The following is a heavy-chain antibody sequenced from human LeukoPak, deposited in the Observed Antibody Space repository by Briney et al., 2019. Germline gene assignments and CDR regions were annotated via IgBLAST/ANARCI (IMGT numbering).Heavy chain of an antibody. V-gene: IGHV1-69*04. CDR2: IIPILGIA. J-gene: IGHJ4*02. Sequence: SVKVSCKASGGTFSSYAIGWVRQAPGQGLEWMGRIIPILGIANYAQKFQGRVTITADKSTSTAYMELSSLRSEDTAVYYCARWNDPVGATGFDYWGQGTLVTVSS. CDR1: GGTFSSYA. CDR3: ARWNDPVGATGFDY. D-gene: IGHD1-26*01.